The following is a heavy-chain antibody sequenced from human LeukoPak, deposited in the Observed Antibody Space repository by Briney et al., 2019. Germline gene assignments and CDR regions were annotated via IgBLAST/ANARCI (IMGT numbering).Heavy chain of an antibody. CDR2: ISYDGSNK. CDR1: GFTFSSYA. CDR3: ASLPLGNDYGDL. D-gene: IGHD4-17*01. J-gene: IGHJ5*02. Sequence: GGSLRLSCAASGFTFSSYAMHWVRQAPGKGLEWVAVISYDGSNKYYADSVKGRFTISRDNSKNTLYLQMNSLRAEDTAVYYCASLPLGNDYGDLWGQGTLVTVSS. V-gene: IGHV3-30-3*01.